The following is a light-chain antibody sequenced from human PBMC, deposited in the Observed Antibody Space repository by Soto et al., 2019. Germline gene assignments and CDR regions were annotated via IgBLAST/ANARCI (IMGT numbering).Light chain of an antibody. V-gene: IGKV1-39*01. J-gene: IGKJ1*01. CDR2: AAS. Sequence: DIQMTPSPSSLSASVGDRVTITCRASQSITSYLNWYQQKPGKAPQLLIYAASSLQSGVPSRFSGGGSGTDFTLTISSLQPEDFPTYFCQQSYTTPWTFGQGTKVEVK. CDR3: QQSYTTPWT. CDR1: QSITSY.